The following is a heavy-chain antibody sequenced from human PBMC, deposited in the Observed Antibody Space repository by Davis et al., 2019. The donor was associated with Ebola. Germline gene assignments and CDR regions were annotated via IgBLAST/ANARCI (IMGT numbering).Heavy chain of an antibody. Sequence: PSETLSLTCTVSGGSISSYYWSWIRQPAGKGLEWIGHIYTSGSTNYNPSLKSRVTISVDTSKNQFSLKLSSVTAADTAVYYCARGRAFWGGYGDYAFDYWGQGTLVTVSS. J-gene: IGHJ4*02. CDR2: IYTSGST. V-gene: IGHV4-4*07. CDR1: GGSISSYY. CDR3: ARGRAFWGGYGDYAFDY. D-gene: IGHD4-17*01.